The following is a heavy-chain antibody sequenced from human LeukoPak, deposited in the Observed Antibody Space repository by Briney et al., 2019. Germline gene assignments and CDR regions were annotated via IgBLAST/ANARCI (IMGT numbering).Heavy chain of an antibody. Sequence: SETLSLTCAVYGGSFSGYYWSWIRQPPGKGLEWIGEINHSGSTNYNPSLKSRVTISVDTSKNQFSLKLSSVTAADTAVYYCARVGIQLWGRNYFDYWGQGTLVTVAS. CDR2: INHSGST. CDR1: GGSFSGYY. CDR3: ARVGIQLWGRNYFDY. J-gene: IGHJ4*02. V-gene: IGHV4-34*01. D-gene: IGHD5-18*01.